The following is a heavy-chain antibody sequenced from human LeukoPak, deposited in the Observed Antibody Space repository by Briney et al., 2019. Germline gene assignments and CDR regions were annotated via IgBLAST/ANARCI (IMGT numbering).Heavy chain of an antibody. J-gene: IGHJ4*02. CDR2: TYYRSQQWHS. D-gene: IGHD3-3*01. CDR1: GGSVSSNGAS. CDR3: GRETDFGVVTN. V-gene: IGHV6-1*01. Sequence: KCSQTLSLTCAISGGSVSSNGASWNWIRQSPSRGLEWLGRTYYRSQQWHSDYAPSVKGRITLNPDTSKNQFSLQLNSVTPEDTAVYYCGRETDFGVVTNWGQGTLVTVSS.